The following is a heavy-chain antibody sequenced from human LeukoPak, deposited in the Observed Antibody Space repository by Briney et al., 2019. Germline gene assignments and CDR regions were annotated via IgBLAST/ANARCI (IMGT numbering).Heavy chain of an antibody. D-gene: IGHD3-10*01. CDR1: GFTFRSYW. V-gene: IGHV3-7*03. CDR3: VRDGNRGYDMDV. Sequence: GGSLRLSCAASGFTFRSYWMSWFRQAPGKGLEWVANIKEDGSEKSYVDSVMGRFTISRDNAKNLLYLQMNSLRAEETAVYYCVRDGNRGYDMDVWGQGTAVTVSS. CDR2: IKEDGSEK. J-gene: IGHJ6*02.